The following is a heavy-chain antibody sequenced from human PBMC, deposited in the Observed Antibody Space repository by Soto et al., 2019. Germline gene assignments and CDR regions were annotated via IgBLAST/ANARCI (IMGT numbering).Heavy chain of an antibody. J-gene: IGHJ4*02. D-gene: IGHD3-22*01. Sequence: QVHLQESGPGLVKPSQTLSLTCTVSGGSISSGGYYWTWIRQHPEKGLEWIGYIHYSGSTYYNTSLKSRVTISADTSKNQFSLKLSSVTAADTAVYYCASTSLSSGYYLFDYWGQGTLVTVSS. V-gene: IGHV4-31*03. CDR2: IHYSGST. CDR3: ASTSLSSGYYLFDY. CDR1: GGSISSGGYY.